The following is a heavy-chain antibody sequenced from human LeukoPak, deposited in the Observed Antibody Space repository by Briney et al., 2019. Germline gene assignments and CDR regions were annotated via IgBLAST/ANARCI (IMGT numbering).Heavy chain of an antibody. Sequence: SCKASGFTFGDYAMTWVRQAPGKGLEWVGFIASETYGGTAEYAASVKGRFTISRDDSKSIAYLQMNSLKTEDTAVYYCTRDQTPYYWGQGTLVTVSS. CDR3: TRDQTPYY. V-gene: IGHV3-49*04. J-gene: IGHJ4*02. CDR2: IASETYGGTA. CDR1: GFTFGDYA.